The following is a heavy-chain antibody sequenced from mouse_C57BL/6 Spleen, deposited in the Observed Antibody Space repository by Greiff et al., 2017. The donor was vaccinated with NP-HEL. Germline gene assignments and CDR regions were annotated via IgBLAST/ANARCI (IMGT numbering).Heavy chain of an antibody. CDR3: ARRITTVVATRGYFDV. Sequence: QVQLQPPGAELVMPGASVKLSCKASGYTFTSYWMHWVKQRPGQGLEWIGEIDPSDSYTNYNQKFKGKSTLTVDKSPSTAYMQLSSLTSEDAAVYYCARRITTVVATRGYFDVWGTGTTVTVSS. V-gene: IGHV1-69*01. D-gene: IGHD1-1*01. CDR1: GYTFTSYW. CDR2: IDPSDSYT. J-gene: IGHJ1*03.